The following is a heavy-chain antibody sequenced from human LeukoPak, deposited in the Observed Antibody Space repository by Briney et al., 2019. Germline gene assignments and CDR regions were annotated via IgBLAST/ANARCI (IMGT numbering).Heavy chain of an antibody. Sequence: ASVKVSCKASGYTFTSYYMHWMRQAPGQGLEWMGIINPSGGSTSYAQKFQGRVTMTRDTSTSTVYMELSSLRSEDTAVYYCARASSTDNIDYWGQGTLVTVSS. D-gene: IGHD6-19*01. CDR3: ARASSTDNIDY. CDR2: INPSGGST. V-gene: IGHV1-46*01. CDR1: GYTFTSYY. J-gene: IGHJ4*02.